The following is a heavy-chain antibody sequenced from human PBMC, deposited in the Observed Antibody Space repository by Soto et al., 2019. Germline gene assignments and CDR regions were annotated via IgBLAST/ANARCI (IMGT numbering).Heavy chain of an antibody. CDR1: GFTFSSYS. Sequence: GGSLRLSCAASGFTFSSYSMNWVRQAPGKGLEWVSYISSSSTIYYSDAVKGRLTISRDNAKNSLYLQMISLRDEDTAVYYCARSHYYDSSGYYYPFDYWGQGTLVTVSS. CDR3: ARSHYYDSSGYYYPFDY. CDR2: ISSSSTI. V-gene: IGHV3-48*02. J-gene: IGHJ4*02. D-gene: IGHD3-22*01.